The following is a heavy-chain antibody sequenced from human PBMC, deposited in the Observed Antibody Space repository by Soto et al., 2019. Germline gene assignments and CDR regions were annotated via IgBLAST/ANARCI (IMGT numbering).Heavy chain of an antibody. CDR2: ISYDSTKT. D-gene: IGHD1-26*01. Sequence: LRLSCAASGFTFNSYGMHWVRQGPGNGLEWVAFISYDSTKTYYADSVKGRFTISRDNSNSALYVQMNSLTGEDTAVYYCARTRSAWSDFHYYYLEVWGQGTTGTVSS. CDR1: GFTFNSYG. CDR3: ARTRSAWSDFHYYYLEV. V-gene: IGHV3-30*03. J-gene: IGHJ6*02.